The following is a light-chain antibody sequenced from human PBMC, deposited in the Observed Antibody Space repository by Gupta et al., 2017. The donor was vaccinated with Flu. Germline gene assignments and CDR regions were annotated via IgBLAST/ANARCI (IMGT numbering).Light chain of an antibody. J-gene: IGKJ1*01. V-gene: IGKV3D-15*01. Sequence: EIVMTQFPATLSVSPGEGATLSCRASQSVSTNLAWYQRKPGQAPRLLIYGASSRATDIPIRFRGSGSGTEFSLTISSLQSEDFAVYYCQQDKYWGMTFGQGTKVDVK. CDR1: QSVSTN. CDR3: QQDKYWGMT. CDR2: GAS.